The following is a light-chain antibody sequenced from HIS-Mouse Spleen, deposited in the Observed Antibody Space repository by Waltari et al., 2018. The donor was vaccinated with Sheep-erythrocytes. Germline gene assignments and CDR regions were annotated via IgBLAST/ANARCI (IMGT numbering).Light chain of an antibody. CDR3: SSYTSSSTLWV. V-gene: IGLV2-14*01. J-gene: IGLJ3*02. CDR1: SHDVGAYHY. CDR2: EFS. Sequence: QSALTQPASVSGSPGQSLTISCTGTSHDVGAYHYVSWYQQHPGKAPKLMIYEFSNRPSGVSNRFSGSKSGNTASLTISGLQAEDEADYYCSSYTSSSTLWVFGGGTKLTVL.